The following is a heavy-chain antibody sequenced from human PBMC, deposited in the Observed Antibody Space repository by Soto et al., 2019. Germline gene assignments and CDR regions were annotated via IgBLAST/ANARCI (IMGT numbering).Heavy chain of an antibody. CDR3: ARDRYGFANVTYYYYGMDV. CDR2: ISRSGSTI. Sequence: NPGGSLRLSCEASGFIFSDYYMSWIRQAPGKGLEWVSYISRSGSTINYADSVKGRFTISRDNAKNLLYLQMNTLRAEDTAVYYCARDRYGFANVTYYYYGMDVWGQGTTVTVSS. D-gene: IGHD2-21*01. CDR1: GFIFSDYY. J-gene: IGHJ6*02. V-gene: IGHV3-11*01.